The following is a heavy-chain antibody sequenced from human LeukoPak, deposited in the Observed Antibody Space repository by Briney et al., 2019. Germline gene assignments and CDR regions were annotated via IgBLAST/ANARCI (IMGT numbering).Heavy chain of an antibody. Sequence: GGSLRLSCAASGFTFSSYAMSWVRQAPGKGLEWVSAISGSGGSTYYADSVKGRFTISRDNSKNTLYLQMNSLRAEDTAVYYCARSPESRIVGATHYYYYYGMDVWGQGTTVTVSS. CDR1: GFTFSSYA. CDR3: ARSPESRIVGATHYYYYYGMDV. J-gene: IGHJ6*02. V-gene: IGHV3-23*01. CDR2: ISGSGGST. D-gene: IGHD1-26*01.